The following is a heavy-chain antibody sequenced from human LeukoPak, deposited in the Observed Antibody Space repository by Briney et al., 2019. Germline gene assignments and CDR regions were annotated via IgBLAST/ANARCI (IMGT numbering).Heavy chain of an antibody. CDR2: ISGSGGST. V-gene: IGHV3-23*01. CDR3: AKVRYNYDFWSGFIYYYGMDV. CDR1: GFTSSSYA. J-gene: IGHJ6*02. D-gene: IGHD3-3*01. Sequence: PGGSLRLSCTASGFTSSSYAMNWVRQAPGKGLEWVSAISGSGGSTYYADSVKGRFTISRDNSKNTLYLQMNSLRAEDTAVYYCAKVRYNYDFWSGFIYYYGMDVWGQGTTVTVSS.